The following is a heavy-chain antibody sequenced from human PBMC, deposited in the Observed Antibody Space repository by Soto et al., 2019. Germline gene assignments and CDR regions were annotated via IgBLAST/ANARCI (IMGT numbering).Heavy chain of an antibody. Sequence: SETLSLTCAVYGGSFSGYYWSWIRQPPGKGLEWIGEINHSGSTNYNPSLKSRVTISVDTSKNQFSLKLSSVTAADTAVYYCARGSIVVVITYYYYYYMDVWGKGTTVTVSS. CDR1: GGSFSGYY. CDR2: INHSGST. D-gene: IGHD3-22*01. J-gene: IGHJ6*03. CDR3: ARGSIVVVITYYYYYYMDV. V-gene: IGHV4-34*01.